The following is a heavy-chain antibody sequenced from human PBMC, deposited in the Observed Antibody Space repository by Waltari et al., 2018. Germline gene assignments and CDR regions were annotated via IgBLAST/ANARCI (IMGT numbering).Heavy chain of an antibody. CDR1: GFTFGDYA. CDR2: IRSKAYGGTT. CDR3: TSEGSSYYYYGMDV. J-gene: IGHJ6*02. V-gene: IGHV3-49*03. Sequence: EVQLVESGGGLVQPGRSLRLSSTASGFTFGDYAMSWFRQAPGKGLEWVGFIRSKAYGGTTEYAASVKGRFTISRDDSKSIAYLQMNSLKTEDTAVYYCTSEGSSYYYYGMDVWGQGTTVTVSS. D-gene: IGHD2-15*01.